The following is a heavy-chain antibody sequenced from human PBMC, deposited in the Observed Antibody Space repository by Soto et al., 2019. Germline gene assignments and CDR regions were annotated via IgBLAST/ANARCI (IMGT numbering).Heavy chain of an antibody. Sequence: QVQLQESGPGLVKPSETLSLTCTVSGGSISSYYWSWIRQPPGKGLEWIGYIYYSGTTNYNPSLXGXVXIXXDTSKNQFSLKLSSVTAADTAVYYCARVWGGAFDIWGHGTMVTVSS. CDR1: GGSISSYY. V-gene: IGHV4-59*01. CDR2: IYYSGTT. CDR3: ARVWGGAFDI. D-gene: IGHD3-10*01. J-gene: IGHJ3*02.